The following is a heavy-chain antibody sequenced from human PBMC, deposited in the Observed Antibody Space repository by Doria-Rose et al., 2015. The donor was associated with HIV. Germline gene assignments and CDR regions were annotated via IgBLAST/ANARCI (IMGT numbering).Heavy chain of an antibody. J-gene: IGHJ1*01. CDR3: ARIPSCTGGVCWRSALQN. CDR2: VSHSGST. Sequence: QVQLQQWGAGLLRPSETLSLTCAVYGGSFSGDYWSWIRQPPGKGLEWIGEVSHSGSTNYNPSLKSRVTISLDTSKNQFSLNLNSVTAADTAVYYCARIPSCTGGVCWRSALQNWGQGTLVTVSS. CDR1: GGSFSGDY. V-gene: IGHV4-34*01. D-gene: IGHD2-8*02.